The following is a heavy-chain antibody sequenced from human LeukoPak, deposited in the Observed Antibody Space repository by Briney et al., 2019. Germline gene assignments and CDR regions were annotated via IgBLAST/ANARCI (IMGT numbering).Heavy chain of an antibody. D-gene: IGHD1-26*01. CDR3: ARDPVGATTIPLYY. CDR1: GGSISSSSYY. CDR2: IYYSGGA. Sequence: PSETLSLTCTVSGGSISSSSYYWGWIRQPPGKGLEWIGSIYYSGGAYYNPSLKSRVTISVDTSKNQFSLKLSSVTAADTAVYYCARDPVGATTIPLYYWGQGTLVTFSS. J-gene: IGHJ4*02. V-gene: IGHV4-39*01.